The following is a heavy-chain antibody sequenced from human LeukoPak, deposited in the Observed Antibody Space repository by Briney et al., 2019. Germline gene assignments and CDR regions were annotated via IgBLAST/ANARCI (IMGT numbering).Heavy chain of an antibody. Sequence: PSETLSLTCAVYGGSFSGYYWSWIRQPPGNGLEWVSGISGRGASKYYADSVKGRFTISRDNSKNMLYLQMNSLRAEDTAVYYCAKGVVVAPDVTPFDYWGQGTLVTVSS. CDR3: AKGVVVAPDVTPFDY. CDR2: ISGRGASK. CDR1: GGSFSGYY. J-gene: IGHJ4*02. V-gene: IGHV3-23*01. D-gene: IGHD2-2*01.